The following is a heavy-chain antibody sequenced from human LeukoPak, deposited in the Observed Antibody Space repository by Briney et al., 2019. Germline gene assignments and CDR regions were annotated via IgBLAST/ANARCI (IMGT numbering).Heavy chain of an antibody. CDR2: ISGSGDST. CDR1: GITFSTYA. CDR3: AKAYSPDD. V-gene: IGHV3-23*01. Sequence: GGSLRLSCEASGITFSTYAMNWVRQAPGKGLEWVSLISGSGDSTYYADSVKGRFTISRDNSKNTLYLQMNSLRAEDTAMYFCAKAYSPDDWGQGTLVTVSS. D-gene: IGHD2-21*01. J-gene: IGHJ4*02.